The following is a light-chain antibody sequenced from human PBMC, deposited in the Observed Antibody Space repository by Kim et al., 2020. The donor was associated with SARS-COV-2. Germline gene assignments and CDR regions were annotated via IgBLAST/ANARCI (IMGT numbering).Light chain of an antibody. CDR3: GTWDSSLSAWV. V-gene: IGLV1-51*01. CDR2: DND. Sequence: QSVLTQPPSVSAAPGHKVTISCSGSSSNIGNNFVSWYQHLPGTAPKLLTYDNDKRPSGIPDRFSGSKSDTSATLGINGLQTEDEADYYCGTWDSSLSAWVFGGGTQLTVL. J-gene: IGLJ3*02. CDR1: SSNIGNNF.